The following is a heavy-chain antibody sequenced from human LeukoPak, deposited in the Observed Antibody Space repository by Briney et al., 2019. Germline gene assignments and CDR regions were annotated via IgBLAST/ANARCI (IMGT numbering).Heavy chain of an antibody. CDR2: IGGSDDST. D-gene: IGHD5-18*01. CDR1: GFNVSTYA. V-gene: IGHV3-23*01. J-gene: IGHJ4*02. Sequence: GGSLRLSCAASGFNVSTYAMSWVRQAPGKGLEWVSSIGGSDDSTYSADSVKGRFTISRDNSKNTVYLQVRSLRAEDTAVYYCAKDLGWIQFGYWGQGALVTVSS. CDR3: AKDLGWIQFGY.